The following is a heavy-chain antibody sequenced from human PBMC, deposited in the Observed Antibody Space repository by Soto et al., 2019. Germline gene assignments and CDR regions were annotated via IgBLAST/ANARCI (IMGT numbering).Heavy chain of an antibody. CDR3: ARGGDYGDYMYYFDY. V-gene: IGHV3-23*01. Sequence: PGGSLRLSCATSGFTFSSYDMSWVRQAPGKGLEWVSAISGSGGRTYYADSVKGRFTVSRDNSKSTLYLQMNSLRAEDTAVYYCARGGDYGDYMYYFDYWGQGTLVTVSS. J-gene: IGHJ4*02. D-gene: IGHD4-17*01. CDR1: GFTFSSYD. CDR2: ISGSGGRT.